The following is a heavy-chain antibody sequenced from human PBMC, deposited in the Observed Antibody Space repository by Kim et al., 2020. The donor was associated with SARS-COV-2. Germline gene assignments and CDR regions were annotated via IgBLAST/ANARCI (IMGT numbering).Heavy chain of an antibody. CDR1: GFTFSDHY. CDR2: TRNKANSYTT. D-gene: IGHD2-2*01. J-gene: IGHJ6*02. CDR3: ARGNSMGDCSSTSCRKVERTAYYYYGMDV. V-gene: IGHV3-72*01. Sequence: GGSLRLSCAASGFTFSDHYMDWVRQAPGKGLEWVGRTRNKANSYTTEYAASVKGRFTISRDDSKNSLYLQMNSLKTEDTAVYYCARGNSMGDCSSTSCRKVERTAYYYYGMDVWGQGTTVTVSS.